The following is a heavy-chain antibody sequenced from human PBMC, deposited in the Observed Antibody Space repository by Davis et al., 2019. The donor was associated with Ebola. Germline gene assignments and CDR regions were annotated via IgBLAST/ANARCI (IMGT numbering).Heavy chain of an antibody. CDR2: FAPEHGHS. Sequence: ASVKVSCKVSGYTLTELPMHWVRRAPGKGLEWVGTFAPEHGHSISAQRFQGRVTMTEDSSTDTVYMELSSLRSEDTAVYYCATSNCGGGCYSYTGAPSFDSWGQGTLVTVSS. D-gene: IGHD2-21*02. CDR1: GYTLTELP. CDR3: ATSNCGGGCYSYTGAPSFDS. J-gene: IGHJ4*02. V-gene: IGHV1-24*01.